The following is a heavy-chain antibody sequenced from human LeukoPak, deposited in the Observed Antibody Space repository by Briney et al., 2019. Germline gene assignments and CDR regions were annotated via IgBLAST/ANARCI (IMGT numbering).Heavy chain of an antibody. CDR3: ARDPHQPNYYDSSGRDY. J-gene: IGHJ4*02. CDR2: INSDGSST. CDR1: GFTFSSYW. D-gene: IGHD3-22*01. V-gene: IGHV3-74*01. Sequence: GGSLRLSCAASGFTFSSYWMHWVRQAPGKGLVWVSRINSDGSSTSYADSVKGRFTISRDNAKNTLYLQMNSLRAADTAVYYCARDPHQPNYYDSSGRDYWGQGTLVTVSS.